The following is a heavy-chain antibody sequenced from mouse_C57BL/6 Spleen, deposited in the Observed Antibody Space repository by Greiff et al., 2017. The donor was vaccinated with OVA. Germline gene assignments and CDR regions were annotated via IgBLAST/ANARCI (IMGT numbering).Heavy chain of an antibody. Sequence: QVQLQQSGSELRSPGSSVKLSCKDSDSAVFPIAYMSWVRQKPGHGFEWIGGILPSIGRTIYGEKFEDKAILDADTLSNTAYLELNSLTSEDSAIYYGATGYGSSFPWFAYWGQGTLVTVSA. J-gene: IGHJ3*01. D-gene: IGHD1-1*01. CDR1: DSAVFPIAY. V-gene: IGHV15-2*01. CDR3: ATGYGSSFPWFAY. CDR2: ILPSIGRT.